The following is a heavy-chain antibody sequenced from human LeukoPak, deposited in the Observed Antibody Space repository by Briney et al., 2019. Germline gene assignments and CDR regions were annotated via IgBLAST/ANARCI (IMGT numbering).Heavy chain of an antibody. CDR1: GGSISSYY. V-gene: IGHV4-59*08. J-gene: IGHJ4*02. Sequence: SETLTLTCTVSGGSISSYYWSWIRQPPGKGLEWIGYIYYGGSTYSNPSLNGRVTISADTSKNQFSLKVTSVTAADTAVYYCARSSVSGTDSGGYWRQGILVTVSS. CDR3: ARSSVSGTDSGGY. CDR2: IYYGGST. D-gene: IGHD3-10*01.